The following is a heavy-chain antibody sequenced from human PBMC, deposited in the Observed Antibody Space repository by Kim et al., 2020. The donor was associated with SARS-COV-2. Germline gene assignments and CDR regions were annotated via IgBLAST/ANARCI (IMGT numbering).Heavy chain of an antibody. Sequence: ASVKVSCKASGYTFTSYDINWVRQATGQGLEWMGWMNPNSGNTGYAQKFQGRVTMTRNTSISTAYMELSSLRSEDTAVYYCARLYSSSWSNVWWWGDGMDVWGQGTTVTVSS. J-gene: IGHJ6*02. CDR1: GYTFTSYD. V-gene: IGHV1-8*01. CDR3: ARLYSSSWSNVWWWGDGMDV. D-gene: IGHD6-13*01. CDR2: MNPNSGNT.